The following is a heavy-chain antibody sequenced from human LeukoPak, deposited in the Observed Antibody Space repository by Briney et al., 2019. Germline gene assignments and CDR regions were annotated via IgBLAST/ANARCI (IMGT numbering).Heavy chain of an antibody. CDR1: GFTFSNAW. CDR3: TTDRDWNDPMLDH. CDR2: IKSKTDGGTT. V-gene: IGHV3-15*01. D-gene: IGHD1-1*01. Sequence: GGSLRLSCAASGFTFSNAWMSWVRQAPGKGLEWVGRIKSKTDGGTTDYAAPVKGRFTISRDDSKNTLYLQMNSLKTEDTAVYYCTTDRDWNDPMLDHWGQGTLVTVSS. J-gene: IGHJ4*02.